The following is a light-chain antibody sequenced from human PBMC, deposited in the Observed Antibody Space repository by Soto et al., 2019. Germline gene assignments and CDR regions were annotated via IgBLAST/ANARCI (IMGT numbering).Light chain of an antibody. Sequence: EIVLTQSPDTLSLSPGERATLSCRASQSVSSSLAWYQQKPGQAPRLLIYDASNRATGIPARFSGSGSGTDFTLTISSLEPEDFAVYYCQQRRDLFQVTFGPGTKVD. CDR1: QSVSSS. CDR3: QQRRDLFQVT. CDR2: DAS. V-gene: IGKV3-11*01. J-gene: IGKJ3*01.